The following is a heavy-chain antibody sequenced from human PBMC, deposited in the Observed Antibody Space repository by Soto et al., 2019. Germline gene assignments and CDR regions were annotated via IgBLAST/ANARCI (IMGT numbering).Heavy chain of an antibody. J-gene: IGHJ5*02. CDR3: ARGDILTGYYRYNWFDP. V-gene: IGHV4-59*01. CDR2: IYYSGST. CDR1: GGSISSYY. Sequence: PSETLSLTCTVSGGSISSYYWSWIRQPPGKGLEWIGYIYYSGSTNYNPSLKSRVTISVDTSKNQFSLKLSSVTAADTAVYYCARGDILTGYYRYNWFDPWGQGTLVTVSS. D-gene: IGHD3-9*01.